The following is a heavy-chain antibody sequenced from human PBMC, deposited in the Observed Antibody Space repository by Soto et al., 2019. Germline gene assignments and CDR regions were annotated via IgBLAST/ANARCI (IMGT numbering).Heavy chain of an antibody. Sequence: ASVKVSCKASGGTFSSYAISWVRQAPGQGLEWMGGVIPIFGTANYAQKFQGRVTITADESTSTAYMELSSLRSEDTAVYYCAGRLWFGELSEAFDIWGQGTMVTVSS. J-gene: IGHJ3*02. CDR3: AGRLWFGELSEAFDI. CDR2: VIPIFGTA. D-gene: IGHD3-10*01. V-gene: IGHV1-69*13. CDR1: GGTFSSYA.